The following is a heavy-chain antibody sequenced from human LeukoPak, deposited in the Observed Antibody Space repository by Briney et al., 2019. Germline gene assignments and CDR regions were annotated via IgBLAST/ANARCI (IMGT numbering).Heavy chain of an antibody. CDR3: ARPLSDLRLGELSLYAFDY. CDR2: ISYDGSNK. J-gene: IGHJ4*02. Sequence: GGSLRLSCAASGFTFSSYAMHWVRQAPGKGLEWVAVISYDGSNKYYADSVKGRFTISRDNSKNTLYLQMNSLRAEDTAVYYCARPLSDLRLGELSLYAFDYWGQGTLVTVSS. V-gene: IGHV3-30*04. D-gene: IGHD3-16*02. CDR1: GFTFSSYA.